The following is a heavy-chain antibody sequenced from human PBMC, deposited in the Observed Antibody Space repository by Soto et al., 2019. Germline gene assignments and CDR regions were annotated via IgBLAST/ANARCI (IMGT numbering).Heavy chain of an antibody. J-gene: IGHJ6*02. CDR1: GGKFSIYA. D-gene: IGHD1-26*01. CDR3: ARDMWSEKPPTYYYGMDV. CDR2: FMPMFGTS. V-gene: IGHV1-69*01. Sequence: QVQLVQSGAEVREPGSSVKVSCTASGGKFSIYAISWVRQAPGQGLEWMGGFMPMFGTSNYAQKFKGRVTITADESTRTVYMELSSLMSEDTAIYYCARDMWSEKPPTYYYGMDVWGQGTTVTVSS.